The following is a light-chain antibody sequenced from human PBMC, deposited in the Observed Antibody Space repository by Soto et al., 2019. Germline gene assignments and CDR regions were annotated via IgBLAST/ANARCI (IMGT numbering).Light chain of an antibody. J-gene: IGLJ3*02. CDR2: DVS. V-gene: IGLV2-11*01. Sequence: QSVLTQPRSMSGSPGQSVTFSCTGTSSDVGGWNYVSWYQQHPGNAPKLMIYDVSKRPSGVPDRFSATKSGNTASLTISGLQAEDEADYYCCSYAGTYTWVFGGGTKLTVL. CDR3: CSYAGTYTWV. CDR1: SSDVGGWNY.